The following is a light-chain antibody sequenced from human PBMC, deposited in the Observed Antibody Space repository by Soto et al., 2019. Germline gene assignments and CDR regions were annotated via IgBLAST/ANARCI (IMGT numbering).Light chain of an antibody. CDR3: QQLNSYPPGT. Sequence: ILMTQSPSSLSASVGDTATITCRASQGIGSSLAWYQQKPGKPPKLLIHAASILPSGVPCRFSGSGSGTEFTLTISSLQPEDFATYYCQQLNSYPPGTFGPGTTVDIK. J-gene: IGKJ3*01. V-gene: IGKV1-9*01. CDR2: AAS. CDR1: QGIGSS.